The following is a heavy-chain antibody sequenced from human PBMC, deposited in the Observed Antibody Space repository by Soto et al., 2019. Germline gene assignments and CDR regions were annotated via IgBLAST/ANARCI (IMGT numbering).Heavy chain of an antibody. J-gene: IGHJ6*02. D-gene: IGHD2-15*01. CDR1: GYTFTSYD. CDR2: MNPNSGNT. Sequence: QVQLVQSGAEVKKPGASVKVSCKASGYTFTSYDINWVRQATGQGLEWMGWMNPNSGNTGYAQKFQGRVTMTRNTAISTAYMEVSSLRSEDTAVYYCARGGGIVVVVAGGGRAYYYYGMDVWGQGTTVTVSS. CDR3: ARGGGIVVVVAGGGRAYYYYGMDV. V-gene: IGHV1-8*01.